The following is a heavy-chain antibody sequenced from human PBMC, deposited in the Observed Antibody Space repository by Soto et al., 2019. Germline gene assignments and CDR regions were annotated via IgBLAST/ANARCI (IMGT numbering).Heavy chain of an antibody. CDR3: ARDLHDSSGYYSESYWYFDL. Sequence: QVQLQESGPGLVKPSQTLSLTCTVSGGSISSGGYYWSWIRQHPGKGLEWIGYIYYSGSTYYNPSXXXRVTISVDTSXXQXSXXLSSVTAADTAVYYCARDLHDSSGYYSESYWYFDLWGRGTLVTVSS. CDR2: IYYSGST. J-gene: IGHJ2*01. CDR1: GGSISSGGYY. V-gene: IGHV4-31*03. D-gene: IGHD3-22*01.